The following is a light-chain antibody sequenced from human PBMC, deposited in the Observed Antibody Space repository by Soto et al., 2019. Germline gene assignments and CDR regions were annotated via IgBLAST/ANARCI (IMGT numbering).Light chain of an antibody. J-gene: IGLJ1*01. CDR1: SSDGGSYNF. CDR3: VSYAGSYTYV. V-gene: IGLV2-23*01. CDR2: EAS. Sequence: SVLTQPPYVSVSPGPSTTTSCTGTSSDGGSYNFVSWYQQYPGRAPKVMIYEASKRPSGVSNRFSASKSGNTASLTISGLQADDDADYYCVSYAGSYTYVVGTGTKV.